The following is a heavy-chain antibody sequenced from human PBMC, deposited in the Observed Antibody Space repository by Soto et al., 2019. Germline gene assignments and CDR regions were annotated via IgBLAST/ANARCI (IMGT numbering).Heavy chain of an antibody. V-gene: IGHV4-31*11. D-gene: IGHD3-16*02. J-gene: IGHJ4*02. CDR3: ARYRLNATWATFDY. CDR2: ISHSGTT. Sequence: QVQLQQSGPGQVKPSQTLSLTCAVSVVYISSDAYYWSWIRQHPGNGLEWIGYISHSGTTYYNPALMSRLTLSVDTSKNQFSLRLTSVTAADTAVYYCARYRLNATWATFDYWGQGPLVAVPS. CDR1: VVYISSDAYY.